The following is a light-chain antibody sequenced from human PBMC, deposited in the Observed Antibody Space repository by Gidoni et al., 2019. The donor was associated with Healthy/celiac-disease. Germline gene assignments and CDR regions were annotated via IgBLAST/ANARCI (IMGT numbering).Light chain of an antibody. V-gene: IGLV1-40*01. J-gene: IGLJ1*01. Sequence: QSVLTQPPSVSGAPGPRVTISCTWSSSNIGAGYDVHWYKQIPGTAPKLLIYGNSNRPSGVPDRFSGSKSGTSASLAITGLQAEDEADYYCQSYDSSLSGYVFGTGTKVTVL. CDR1: SSNIGAGYD. CDR3: QSYDSSLSGYV. CDR2: GNS.